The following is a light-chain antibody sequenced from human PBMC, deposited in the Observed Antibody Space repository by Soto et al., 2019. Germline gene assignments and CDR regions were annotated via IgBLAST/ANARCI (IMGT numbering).Light chain of an antibody. CDR1: QSVSSSY. Sequence: ETVLTQSPGTLSLSPGERATLSCRASQSVSSSYLAWYQQKHGQAPRLLIYGASSRATGIPDRFSGSGSGTDLTLTISRLEPEDFAVYYCQQYGSSPPSWTFGQGTKVEIK. CDR2: GAS. J-gene: IGKJ1*01. CDR3: QQYGSSPPSWT. V-gene: IGKV3-20*01.